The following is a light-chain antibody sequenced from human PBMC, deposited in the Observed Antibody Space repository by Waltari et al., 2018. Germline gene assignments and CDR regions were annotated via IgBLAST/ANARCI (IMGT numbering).Light chain of an antibody. Sequence: QSALTQPASVSGSPGQSITISCTGTTSYIGNHDYFSWYQQHPGKAPKLLIYEGTNRPSGVSTRFSGSKSGSTASLTISGLQADDEAHYYCSSYTGGSTLLVFGGGTDLTVL. CDR3: SSYTGGSTLLV. CDR1: TSYIGNHDY. CDR2: EGT. V-gene: IGLV2-14*01. J-gene: IGLJ2*01.